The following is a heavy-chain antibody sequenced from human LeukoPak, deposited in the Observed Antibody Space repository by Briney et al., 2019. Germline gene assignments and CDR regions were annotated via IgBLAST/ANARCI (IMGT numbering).Heavy chain of an antibody. J-gene: IGHJ4*02. V-gene: IGHV3-23*01. D-gene: IGHD3-22*01. CDR3: ARGDSYYLSPDH. CDR2: ISGSASRT. Sequence: GGSLRLSCAASGFTFSSYAMSWVRQAPGKGLEWVSGISGSASRTYYADSVKGRFTISRDISKNTLFLQMNSLRADDTAVYYCARGDSYYLSPDHWGQGTLVAVSS. CDR1: GFTFSSYA.